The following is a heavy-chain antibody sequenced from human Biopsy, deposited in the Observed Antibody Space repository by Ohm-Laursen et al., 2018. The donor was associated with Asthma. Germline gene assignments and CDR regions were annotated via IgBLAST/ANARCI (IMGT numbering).Heavy chain of an antibody. D-gene: IGHD3-3*02. J-gene: IGHJ1*01. CDR1: GFTFGDYW. V-gene: IGHV3-7*01. CDR2: IKHDGTEK. Sequence: GSLRLSCAASGFTFGDYWMSWVRQVPGKGLEWVANIKHDGTEKNHVDSLKGRFTISRDHAKNSLYLQMNSLRAEDTAVYYCARTFHFWSPYHAEHYQLWGQGTLVTVPS. CDR3: ARTFHFWSPYHAEHYQL.